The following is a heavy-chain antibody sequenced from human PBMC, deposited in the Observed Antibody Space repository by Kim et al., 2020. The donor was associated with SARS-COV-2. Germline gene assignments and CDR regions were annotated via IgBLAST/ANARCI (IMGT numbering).Heavy chain of an antibody. V-gene: IGHV3-30*18. D-gene: IGHD3-16*01. CDR1: GFTFSSYG. CDR3: AKDGGYDYVWVGWYFDY. J-gene: IGHJ4*02. CDR2: ISYDGSNK. Sequence: GGSLRLSCAASGFTFSSYGMHWVRQAPGKGLEWVAVISYDGSNKYYADSVKGRFTISRDNSKNTLYLQMNSLRAEDTAVYYCAKDGGYDYVWVGWYFDYWGQGTLVTVSS.